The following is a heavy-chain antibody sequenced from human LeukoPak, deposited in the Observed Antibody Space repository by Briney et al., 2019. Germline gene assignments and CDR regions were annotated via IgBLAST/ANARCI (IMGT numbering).Heavy chain of an antibody. CDR2: VYYSGST. Sequence: SETLSLTCTVSGASITTFYWSWIRQPPGKGLEWIGYVYYSGSTNFNPSLKSRVTMSVDTSKNQFSLKLTSVTAADTAVYYCATFEQWLGMDYWGQGTLVTVPS. V-gene: IGHV4-59*01. J-gene: IGHJ4*02. CDR1: GASITTFY. CDR3: ATFEQWLGMDY. D-gene: IGHD6-19*01.